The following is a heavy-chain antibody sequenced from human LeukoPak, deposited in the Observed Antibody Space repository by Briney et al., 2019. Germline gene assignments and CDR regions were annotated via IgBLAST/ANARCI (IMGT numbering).Heavy chain of an antibody. D-gene: IGHD3-10*01. Sequence: ASVKVSCKASGYTFTGYYMHWVRQAPGQGLEWMGWINPNSGGTNYAQKFQGRVTMTRDTSISTAYMELSRLRSDDTAVYYCARDLKYYGSGNWFDPWGQGTLVTVSS. CDR3: ARDLKYYGSGNWFDP. V-gene: IGHV1-2*02. CDR2: INPNSGGT. J-gene: IGHJ5*02. CDR1: GYTFTGYY.